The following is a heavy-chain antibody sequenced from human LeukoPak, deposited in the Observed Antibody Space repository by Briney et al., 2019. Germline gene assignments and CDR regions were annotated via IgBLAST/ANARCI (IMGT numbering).Heavy chain of an antibody. D-gene: IGHD1-26*01. CDR1: GFTFSSYG. CDR3: ARDIPLYSGSYSTRTKQPTYFDY. J-gene: IGHJ4*02. CDR2: IWYDGSNK. Sequence: GGSLRLSCAASGFTFSSYGMHWVRQAPGKGLEWVAVIWYDGSNKYYADSVKGRFTISRDNAKNSLYLQMNSLRAEDTAVYYCARDIPLYSGSYSTRTKQPTYFDYWGQGTLVTVSS. V-gene: IGHV3-33*01.